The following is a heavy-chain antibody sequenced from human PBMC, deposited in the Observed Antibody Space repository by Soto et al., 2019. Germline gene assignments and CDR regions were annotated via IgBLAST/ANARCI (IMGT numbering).Heavy chain of an antibody. CDR2: IIPMYGPA. D-gene: IGHD3-10*01. V-gene: IGHV1-69*01. CDR3: ARVTSRVRGVIDNGFDP. Sequence: QVPLVQSGAEVKKPGSSVTVSCKASGGTFSSYAIHWVRQAPGQGLEWMGGIIPMYGPAKYAQRIQGRGTITADESTTTVDMELTSLTSQDTAVYSGARVTSRVRGVIDNGFDPWGHGTLVTVSS. CDR1: GGTFSSYA. J-gene: IGHJ5*02.